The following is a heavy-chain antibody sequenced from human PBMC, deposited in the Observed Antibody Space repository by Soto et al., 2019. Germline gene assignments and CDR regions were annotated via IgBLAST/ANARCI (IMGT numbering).Heavy chain of an antibody. V-gene: IGHV3-23*01. CDR3: AKGSSAMPEGNYFDP. Sequence: EVQLLESGGGLVQPGGSLRLSCAASGLAFRNYAMSWVRQAPGKGLEWVSGITGGGISTYFADFAKGRFTISRDNSKNTLYLQMNILRAEDTAVYYCAKGSSAMPEGNYFDPWGQGTLVTVSS. CDR2: ITGGGIST. D-gene: IGHD2-2*01. J-gene: IGHJ5*02. CDR1: GLAFRNYA.